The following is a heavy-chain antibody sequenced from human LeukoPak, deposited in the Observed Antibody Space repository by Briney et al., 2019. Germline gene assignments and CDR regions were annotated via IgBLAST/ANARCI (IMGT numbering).Heavy chain of an antibody. CDR3: ARAYGSSGYYQLPIDY. D-gene: IGHD3-22*01. CDR2: ITGSGSTT. V-gene: IGHV3-23*01. J-gene: IGHJ4*02. Sequence: PGQSLRLSCAASGFTFSSYAMSWVRQAPGKGLEWISGITGSGSTTHHTDSVKGRFTISRDNSKNTLFLQMNSLRVEDTALYYCARAYGSSGYYQLPIDYWGQGTLVTVSS. CDR1: GFTFSSYA.